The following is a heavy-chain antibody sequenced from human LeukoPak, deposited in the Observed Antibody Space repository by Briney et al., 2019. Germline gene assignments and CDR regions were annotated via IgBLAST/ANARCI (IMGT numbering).Heavy chain of an antibody. Sequence: PSETLSLTCTVSGGSISNYYWSWLRQPPGKGLEWIGYIYYSGSTNYNPSLKSRVTISVATSKNQFSLRLSSVTAADTAVYYCAREASSSWYGYYGMDVWGKGTTVTVSS. J-gene: IGHJ6*04. D-gene: IGHD6-13*01. V-gene: IGHV4-59*01. CDR2: IYYSGST. CDR1: GGSISNYY. CDR3: AREASSSWYGYYGMDV.